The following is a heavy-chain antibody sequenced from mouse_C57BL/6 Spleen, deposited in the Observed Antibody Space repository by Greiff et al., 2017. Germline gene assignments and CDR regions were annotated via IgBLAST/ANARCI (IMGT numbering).Heavy chain of an antibody. Sequence: EVKLMESGAELVRPGASVKLSCTASGFNIKDYYMHWVKQRPEQGLEWIGRIDPEDGDTEYAPKFQGKATMTADTSSHTAYLQLSSLTSEDTAVYYCTTEDRNYWGQGTTRTVSS. J-gene: IGHJ2*01. V-gene: IGHV14-1*01. CDR1: GFNIKDYY. CDR2: IDPEDGDT. D-gene: IGHD3-2*01. CDR3: TTEDRNY.